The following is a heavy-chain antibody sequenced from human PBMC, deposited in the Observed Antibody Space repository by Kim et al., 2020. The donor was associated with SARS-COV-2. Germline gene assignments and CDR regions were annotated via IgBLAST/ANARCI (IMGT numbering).Heavy chain of an antibody. CDR3: TRLDDYGDYPYYSHGMDV. CDR2: IRSKAYGGTT. J-gene: IGHJ6*02. V-gene: IGHV3-49*03. D-gene: IGHD4-17*01. Sequence: GGSLRLSCSASGFTFADYAMNWFRQAPGKGLEWVGFIRSKAYGGTTKYAASVKGRFTISRDDSKSIAYLQMNSLKTEDTAVYYCTRLDDYGDYPYYSHGMDVWGQGTPVTVSS. CDR1: GFTFADYA.